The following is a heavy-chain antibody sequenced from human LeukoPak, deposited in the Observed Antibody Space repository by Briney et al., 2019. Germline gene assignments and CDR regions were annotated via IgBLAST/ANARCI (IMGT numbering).Heavy chain of an antibody. V-gene: IGHV3-66*01. CDR3: AVVDNSGWYCHDY. CDR2: IYSGDNT. D-gene: IGHD6-19*01. J-gene: IGHJ4*02. CDR1: GFTFSSYW. Sequence: GGSLRLSCAASGFTFSSYWMHWVRQAPGNGLEWVSVIYSGDNTYYADSVKGRFTISTDISKNALNLQMSSLRAEDTAVYYCAVVDNSGWYCHDYWGQGTLVTVSS.